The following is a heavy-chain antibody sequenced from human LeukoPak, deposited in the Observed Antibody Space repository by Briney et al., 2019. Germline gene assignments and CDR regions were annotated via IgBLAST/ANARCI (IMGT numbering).Heavy chain of an antibody. J-gene: IGHJ6*02. V-gene: IGHV3-7*03. CDR1: GFTFSSYW. CDR2: IKQDGSEK. Sequence: GGSLRLSCAASGFTFSSYWMSWVRQAPGKGLEWVANIKQDGSEKYYADSVKGRFTISRDNAKNSLYLQMNSLRAEDTAVYYCARVGFYCSGGSCYYYYGMDVWGQGTTVTVSS. CDR3: ARVGFYCSGGSCYYYYGMDV. D-gene: IGHD2-15*01.